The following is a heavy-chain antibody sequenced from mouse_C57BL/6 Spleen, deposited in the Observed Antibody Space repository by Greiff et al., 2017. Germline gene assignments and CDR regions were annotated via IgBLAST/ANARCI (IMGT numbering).Heavy chain of an antibody. CDR3: ASLVTTDYYAMDY. J-gene: IGHJ4*01. Sequence: EVKLMESGGDLVKPGGSLKLSCAASGFTFSSYGMSWVRQTPDKRLEWVATISSGGSYTYYPDSVKGRFTISRDNAKNTLYLQMSSLKSEDTAMYYCASLVTTDYYAMDYWGQGTSVTVSS. V-gene: IGHV5-6*01. CDR2: ISSGGSYT. D-gene: IGHD2-2*01. CDR1: GFTFSSYG.